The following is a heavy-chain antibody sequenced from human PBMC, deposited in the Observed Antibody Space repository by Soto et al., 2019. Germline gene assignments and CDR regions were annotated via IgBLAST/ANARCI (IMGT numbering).Heavy chain of an antibody. CDR1: GGFISSYY. D-gene: IGHD6-13*01. V-gene: IGHV4-59*08. CDR3: AIHTRAAGWFDP. CDR2: IYYSGST. Sequence: SETLSVTCTVSGGFISSYYWSWSRQPPGKGLEWIGYIYYSGSTNYNRSLKSRVTISVDTSKNQFSLKLSSVTAADTAVYYCAIHTRAAGWFDPWGKGTLVSVSS. J-gene: IGHJ5*02.